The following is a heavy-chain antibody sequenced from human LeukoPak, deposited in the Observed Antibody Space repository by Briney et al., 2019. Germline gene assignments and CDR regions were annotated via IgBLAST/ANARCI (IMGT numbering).Heavy chain of an antibody. V-gene: IGHV3-7*01. Sequence: GGSLRLSCAASGFTFSSYWMSWVRQAPGKGLEWVVNIKQGGSEKYYVDSVKGRFTISRDNAKNSLYLQMNSLRAEDTAVYYCARADYDYVWGSYRQYYFDYWGQGTLVTVSS. CDR2: IKQGGSEK. J-gene: IGHJ4*02. CDR1: GFTFSSYW. CDR3: ARADYDYVWGSYRQYYFDY. D-gene: IGHD3-16*02.